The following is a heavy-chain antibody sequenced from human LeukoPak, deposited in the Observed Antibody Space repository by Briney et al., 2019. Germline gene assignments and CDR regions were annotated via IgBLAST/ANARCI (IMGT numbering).Heavy chain of an antibody. CDR1: GGSFSGYY. CDR2: INHSGST. D-gene: IGHD3-22*01. V-gene: IGHV4-34*01. CDR3: ARGPYYYYDINWFDP. J-gene: IGHJ5*02. Sequence: SETLSLTCAVYGGSFSGYYWSWIRQPPGKGLEWIGEINHSGSTNYNPSLKSRVTISVDTSKNQFSLKLSSVTAADTAVYYCARGPYYYYDINWFDPWGQGTLVTVSS.